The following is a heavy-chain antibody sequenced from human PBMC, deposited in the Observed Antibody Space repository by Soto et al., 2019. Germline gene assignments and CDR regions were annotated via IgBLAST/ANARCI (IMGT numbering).Heavy chain of an antibody. D-gene: IGHD2-15*01. CDR3: ARCYCSVGSCFTCWHFDL. V-gene: IGHV1-18*01. CDR1: XYSFDTFX. CDR2: ISIEKGDT. Sequence: QVQVVQSGAEVKKPGASVKVAXXASXYSFDTFXMSWVRQAPGQGLEWMGWISIEKGDTNSAQKFQDRVTMTTDTSTSTAYMELRSLTSDDTAVYYCARCYCSVGSCFTCWHFDLWGRGTLVTVSS. J-gene: IGHJ2*01.